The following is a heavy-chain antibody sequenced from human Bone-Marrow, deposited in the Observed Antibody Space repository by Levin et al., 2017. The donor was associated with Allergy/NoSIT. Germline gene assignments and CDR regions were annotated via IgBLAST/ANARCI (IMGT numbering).Heavy chain of an antibody. CDR1: GGTFSSYA. V-gene: IGHV1-69*04. D-gene: IGHD3-22*01. CDR3: ARFQYYDSSPPSMDV. CDR2: IIPILGIA. J-gene: IGHJ6*02. Sequence: GGSLRLSCKASGGTFSSYAISWVRQAPGQGLEWMGRIIPILGIANYAQKFQGRVTITADKSTSTAYMELSSLRSEDTAVYYCARFQYYDSSPPSMDVWGQGTTVTVSS.